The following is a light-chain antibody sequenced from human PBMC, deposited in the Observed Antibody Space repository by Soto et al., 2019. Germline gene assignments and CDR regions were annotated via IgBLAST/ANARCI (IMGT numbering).Light chain of an antibody. CDR2: GAS. CDR3: QQYNNWPLT. J-gene: IGKJ4*01. CDR1: QSFSSN. V-gene: IGKV3-15*01. Sequence: EIGMTQSPATLSVSPGERATLSCRASQSFSSNLAWYQQKPGQAPRLLIYGASTRATGIPARFSGSGSGTEFTLTISRLQSEDFAVYYCQQYNNWPLTFGGGTKVEIK.